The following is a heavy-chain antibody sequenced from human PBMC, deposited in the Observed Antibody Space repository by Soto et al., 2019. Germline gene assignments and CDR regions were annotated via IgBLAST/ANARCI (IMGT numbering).Heavy chain of an antibody. V-gene: IGHV3-30-3*01. D-gene: IGHD1-26*01. CDR2: ISYDGSNK. CDR3: ARGYEWAPDY. J-gene: IGHJ4*02. CDR1: GFTFSSYA. Sequence: QVQLVESGGGVVQPGRSLRLSCAASGFTFSSYAMHWVRQAPGQGLEWVAVISYDGSNKYYADSVKGRFTISRDNSKNTLYLQMNSLRAEDTAVYYCARGYEWAPDYWGPGTLVTVSS.